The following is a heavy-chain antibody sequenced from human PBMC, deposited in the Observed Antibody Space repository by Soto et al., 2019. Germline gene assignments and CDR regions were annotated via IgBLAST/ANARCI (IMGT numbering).Heavy chain of an antibody. CDR1: GYTFTSYG. V-gene: IGHV1-18*01. J-gene: IGHJ3*02. Sequence: QVQLVQSGAEVKKPGASVKVSCKASGYTFTSYGISWVRQAPGQGLEWMGWISAYNGNTNYAQKLQGRVTMTTDTSTSTDYMELRSLRSDDTAVYYCARDSLGGSYSKDAFDIWGQGTMVTVSS. D-gene: IGHD1-26*01. CDR3: ARDSLGGSYSKDAFDI. CDR2: ISAYNGNT.